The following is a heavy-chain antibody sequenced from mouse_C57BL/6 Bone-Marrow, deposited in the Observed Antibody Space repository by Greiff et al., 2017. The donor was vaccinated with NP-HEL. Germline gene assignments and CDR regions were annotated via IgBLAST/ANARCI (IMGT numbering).Heavy chain of an antibody. D-gene: IGHD3-2*02. CDR3: ARGQLRLLYYYAMDY. CDR1: GYTFTSYW. V-gene: IGHV1-55*01. J-gene: IGHJ4*01. CDR2: IYPGSGST. Sequence: QVHVKQPGAELVKPGASVKMSCKASGYTFTSYWITWVKQRPGQGLEWIGDIYPGSGSTNYNEKFKSKATLTVDTSSSTAYMQLSSLTSEDSAVYYCARGQLRLLYYYAMDYWGQGTSVTVSS.